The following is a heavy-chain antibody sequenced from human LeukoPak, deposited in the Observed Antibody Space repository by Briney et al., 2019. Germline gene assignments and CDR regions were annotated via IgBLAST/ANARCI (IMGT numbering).Heavy chain of an antibody. D-gene: IGHD3-10*01. V-gene: IGHV1-8*01. CDR1: GYTFTSYD. J-gene: IGHJ4*02. CDR3: VPTARVRGYYYFDY. CDR2: MNPNSGNT. Sequence: ASVKVSCKASGYTFTSYDINWVRQATGQGLEWMGWMNPNSGNTGYAQKFQGRVTMTRNTSISTAYMELSSLRSEDTAVYYCVPTARVRGYYYFDYWGQGTLVTVSS.